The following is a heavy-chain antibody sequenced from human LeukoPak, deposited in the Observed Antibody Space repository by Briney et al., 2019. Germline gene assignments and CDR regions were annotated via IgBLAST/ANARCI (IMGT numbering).Heavy chain of an antibody. CDR2: IYYSGSA. V-gene: IGHV4-39*01. CDR1: GGSISSSSYY. D-gene: IGHD2-2*01. CDR3: ARSLSDAPPNFDY. Sequence: SETLSLTCTVSGGSISSSSYYWGWIRQPPGKGLEWIGSIYYSGSAYYNPSLKSRVTISVDTSKNQFSLQLNSVTPEDTAVYYCARSLSDAPPNFDYWGQGTLVTVSS. J-gene: IGHJ4*02.